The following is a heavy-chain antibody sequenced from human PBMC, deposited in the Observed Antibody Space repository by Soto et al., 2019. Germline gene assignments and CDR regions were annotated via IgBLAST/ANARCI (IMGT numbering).Heavy chain of an antibody. D-gene: IGHD6-19*01. CDR3: ARGSSGTNWFDP. CDR1: GYSFTSYW. CDR2: IDPSDSYT. Sequence: LKISCKGSGYSFTSYWISWVRQMPGKGLEWMGRIDPSDSYTNYSPSFQGHVTISADKSISTAYLQWSSLKASDTAMYYCARGSSGTNWFDPWGQGTLVTVSS. J-gene: IGHJ5*02. V-gene: IGHV5-10-1*01.